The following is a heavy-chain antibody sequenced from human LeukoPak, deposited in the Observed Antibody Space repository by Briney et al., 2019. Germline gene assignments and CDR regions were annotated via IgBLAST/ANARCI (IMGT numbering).Heavy chain of an antibody. V-gene: IGHV3-66*02. Sequence: GGSLRLSCAASGFTVSSNYMSWVRQAPGKGLEWVSIIYSGGGTYYADSVKGRFTISRDNSKNTLYLQMNSLRAEDRAVYFCVRVGYSYGYGDWNHFDYWGQGTLVTVSS. J-gene: IGHJ4*02. CDR3: VRVGYSYGYGDWNHFDY. CDR1: GFTVSSNY. D-gene: IGHD5-18*01. CDR2: IYSGGGT.